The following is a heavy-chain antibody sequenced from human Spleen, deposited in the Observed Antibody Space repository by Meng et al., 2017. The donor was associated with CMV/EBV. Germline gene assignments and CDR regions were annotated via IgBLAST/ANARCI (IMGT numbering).Heavy chain of an antibody. CDR1: GGTFSSYA. CDR2: IIPILDIA. J-gene: IGHJ5*02. D-gene: IGHD6-19*01. CDR3: ARVIAVAGNWSDP. V-gene: IGHV1-69*10. Sequence: KASGGTFSSYAIGWVRQAPGQGLEWMGGIIPILDIANYAQKFQGRVTITADKSTSAAFMELSSLRSEDTAVYYCARVIAVAGNWSDPWGQGTLVTVSS.